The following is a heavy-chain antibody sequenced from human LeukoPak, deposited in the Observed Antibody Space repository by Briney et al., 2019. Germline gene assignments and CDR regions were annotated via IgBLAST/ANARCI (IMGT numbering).Heavy chain of an antibody. D-gene: IGHD3-10*01. V-gene: IGHV1-2*02. Sequence: ASVKVSCKASGYTFTNYAFSWVRQAPGQGLEWMGWINPNSGGTNYAQKFQGRVTMTRDTSISTAYMELGRLKYDDTAVYYCASRATMVRGVIISYDAFDIWGQGTMVTVSS. CDR3: ASRATMVRGVIISYDAFDI. CDR1: GYTFTNYA. CDR2: INPNSGGT. J-gene: IGHJ3*02.